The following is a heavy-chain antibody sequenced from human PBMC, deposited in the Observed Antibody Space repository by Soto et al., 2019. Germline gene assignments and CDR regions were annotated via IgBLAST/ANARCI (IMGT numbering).Heavy chain of an antibody. V-gene: IGHV4-4*07. J-gene: IGHJ5*02. Sequence: PSETLSLTCQVSGDSIRSYYWSWIRQPAGKGLEWIGRISASGSSNYNPSLKTRVTMSLDTSKSQFSLQLNSVTAADTAVYYCAREGVAVGGYNWFDPWGQGTLVTVSS. CDR2: ISASGSS. CDR3: AREGVAVGGYNWFDP. D-gene: IGHD6-19*01. CDR1: GDSIRSYY.